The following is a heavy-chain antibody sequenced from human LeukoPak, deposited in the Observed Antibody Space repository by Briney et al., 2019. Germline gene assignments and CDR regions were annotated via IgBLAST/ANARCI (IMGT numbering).Heavy chain of an antibody. CDR3: TRSQGAIDD. D-gene: IGHD1-26*01. J-gene: IGHJ4*02. Sequence: PGGSLRLSCAASGFTLTTYAGNWVRQAPGKGLEWVSGICYGGTEYYADSVKGRFIISSDSSQNLVHLQMNSLTVEDTAVYYCTRSQGAIDDWGQGTLVTVS. CDR2: ICYGGTE. V-gene: IGHV3-23*01. CDR1: GFTLTTYA.